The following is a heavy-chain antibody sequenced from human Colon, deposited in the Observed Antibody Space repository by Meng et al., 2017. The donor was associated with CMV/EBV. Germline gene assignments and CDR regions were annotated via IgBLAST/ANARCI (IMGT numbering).Heavy chain of an antibody. CDR3: ARTDTSSSGYFDY. CDR2: INPGGSVE. D-gene: IGHD6-6*01. Sequence: GESLKISCAASGFNFNGHWMSWVRQAPGKGLGWVANINPGGSVEKYVDSVKGRFTISRDNAKNSLYLQMNSLRAEDTAVFYCARTDTSSSGYFDYWGQGALVTVSS. J-gene: IGHJ4*02. V-gene: IGHV3-7*01. CDR1: GFNFNGHW.